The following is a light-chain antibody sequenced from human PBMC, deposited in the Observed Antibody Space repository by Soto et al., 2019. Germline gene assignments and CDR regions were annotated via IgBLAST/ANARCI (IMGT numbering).Light chain of an antibody. CDR2: DAS. CDR1: QSVSGY. Sequence: EIVLTQSPATLSLSPGERATLSCRASQSVSGYLAWYQQKPGQAPRLLIYDASTRATGIPARFSGSGSGTEFTLTISSLQSEDFAVYYCQQYNNWPRTFGQGTKVDI. J-gene: IGKJ1*01. CDR3: QQYNNWPRT. V-gene: IGKV3-15*01.